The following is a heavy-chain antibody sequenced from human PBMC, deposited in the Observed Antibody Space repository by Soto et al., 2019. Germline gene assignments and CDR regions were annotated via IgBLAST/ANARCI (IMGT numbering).Heavy chain of an antibody. CDR3: VKPFYSSDYYDF. D-gene: IGHD3-22*01. CDR2: ISSNGGRI. CDR1: GFSFSNYA. Sequence: GGSLRLSCAASGFSFSNYAMHWVRQTPGKGLEYVSLISSNGGRISYADSVKGRFAISRDNAKNTLYLQMTNLRPEDTAVYYCVKPFYSSDYYDFWGQGTLVTVSS. J-gene: IGHJ4*02. V-gene: IGHV3-64D*08.